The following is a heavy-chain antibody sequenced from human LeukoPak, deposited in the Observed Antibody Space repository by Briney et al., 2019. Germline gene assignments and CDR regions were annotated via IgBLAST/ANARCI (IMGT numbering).Heavy chain of an antibody. J-gene: IGHJ6*03. D-gene: IGHD3-22*01. Sequence: SETLSLTCAVYGGSFSGYYWSWIRQPPGKWLEWIGEINHSGSTNYNPSLKSRGTISVDTSKNQFSMKLSSVTAADTAVYYCARTVYYYDSSGYTSYYYYYYMDVWGKGTTVTVSS. CDR1: GGSFSGYY. CDR3: ARTVYYYDSSGYTSYYYYYYMDV. V-gene: IGHV4-34*01. CDR2: INHSGST.